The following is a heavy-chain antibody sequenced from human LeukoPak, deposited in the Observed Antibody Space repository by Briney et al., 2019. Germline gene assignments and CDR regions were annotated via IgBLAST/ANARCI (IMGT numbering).Heavy chain of an antibody. CDR2: INPTSGGT. CDR1: GYTFTGYY. V-gene: IGHV1-2*02. CDR3: ARDYSTYCSSTSCQTAHDI. Sequence: ASVKVSCKASGYTFTGYYMHWVRQVPGQGLEWMGWINPTSGGTNYAQKFQGRVTMTRDTSISTAYMELSRLRSDDTAVYYCARDYSTYCSSTSCQTAHDIWGQGTMVTVSS. J-gene: IGHJ3*02. D-gene: IGHD2-2*01.